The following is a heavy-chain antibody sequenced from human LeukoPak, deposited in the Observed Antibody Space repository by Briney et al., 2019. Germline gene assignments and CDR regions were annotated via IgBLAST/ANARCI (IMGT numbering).Heavy chain of an antibody. V-gene: IGHV3-21*01. J-gene: IGHJ1*01. D-gene: IGHD1-26*01. CDR3: ARSSDAFVGATKSYFQH. Sequence: GGSLRPSCAASGFTFSSYSMNWVRQAPGKGLEWVSSISSSSSYIYYADSLKGRFTISRDNAKNSLYLQMNSLRAEDTAVYYCARSSDAFVGATKSYFQHWGQGTLVTVSS. CDR1: GFTFSSYS. CDR2: ISSSSSYI.